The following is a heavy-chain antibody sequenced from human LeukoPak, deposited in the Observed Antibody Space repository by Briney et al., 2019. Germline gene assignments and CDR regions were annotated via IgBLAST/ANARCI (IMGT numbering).Heavy chain of an antibody. D-gene: IGHD4-17*01. CDR1: GGTFSSYA. CDR2: IIPIFGTA. Sequence: SVKASCKASGGTFSSYAISWVRQAPGQGLEWMGRIIPIFGTANYAQKFQGRVTITADKSTNTAYMELSSLRSEDTAVYYCARGYGDYEGGGYWGQGTLVTVSS. V-gene: IGHV1-69*06. J-gene: IGHJ4*02. CDR3: ARGYGDYEGGGY.